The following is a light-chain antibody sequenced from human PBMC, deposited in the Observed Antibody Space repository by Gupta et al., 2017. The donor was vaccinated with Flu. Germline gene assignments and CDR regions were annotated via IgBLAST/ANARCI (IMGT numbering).Light chain of an antibody. CDR3: QQFRQWPLK. CDR1: QTIGVD. Sequence: PATLSVSPGEGVTLSCRASQTIGVDLAWYQQKPGQAPRPLIYDASFRATGVPARFSAGGSGTEFTLTISSLQSEDFAVYYCQQFRQWPLKFGQGTRLDIK. J-gene: IGKJ5*01. CDR2: DAS. V-gene: IGKV3-15*01.